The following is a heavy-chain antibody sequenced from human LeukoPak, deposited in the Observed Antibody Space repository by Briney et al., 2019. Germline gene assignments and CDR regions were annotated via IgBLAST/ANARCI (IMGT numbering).Heavy chain of an antibody. CDR2: INPNSGGT. CDR1: GYTFTGYY. J-gene: IGHJ4*02. CDR3: ARIGIGDEWELYYFDY. D-gene: IGHD1-26*01. V-gene: IGHV1-2*02. Sequence: ASVKVSCKASGYTFTGYYMHWVRQAPGQGLEWMGWINPNSGGTNYAQKFQGRVTMTRDTSISTAYMELSRLRSDDTAVYYCARIGIGDEWELYYFDYWGQGTLVTVSS.